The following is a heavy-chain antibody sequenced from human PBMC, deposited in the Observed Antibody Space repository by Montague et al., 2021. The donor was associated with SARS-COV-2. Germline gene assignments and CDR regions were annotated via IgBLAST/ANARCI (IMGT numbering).Heavy chain of an antibody. D-gene: IGHD6-13*01. CDR2: INSVGNTA. CDR1: GFTFSNYE. J-gene: IGHJ6*03. CDR3: AIVHGYSRPGNYFYSMDV. V-gene: IGHV3-48*03. Sequence: SLRLSCAASGFTFSNYEMNWVRQAPGRGLEWISYINSVGNTAYYAASVEGRFTVSRDTAKNSLYLQMNSLRAEDTSVYYCAIVHGYSRPGNYFYSMDVWGKGTTVAV.